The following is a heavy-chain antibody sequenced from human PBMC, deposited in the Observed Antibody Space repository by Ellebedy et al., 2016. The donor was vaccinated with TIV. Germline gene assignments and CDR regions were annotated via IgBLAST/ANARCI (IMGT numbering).Heavy chain of an antibody. CDR3: TKSLQTDKLYAGDPFEI. CDR2: VHSSGSP. CDR1: GGSISSSY. Sequence: SETLSLTCRASGGSISSSYWRWIRQPPGKGLEWIGDVHSSGSPNYNSSLKSRLAISVNSSRIRFSLRLRSVTAADTAVYFCTKSLQTDKLYAGDPFEIWGQGTLVTVSS. J-gene: IGHJ3*02. V-gene: IGHV4-59*03. D-gene: IGHD2-8*01.